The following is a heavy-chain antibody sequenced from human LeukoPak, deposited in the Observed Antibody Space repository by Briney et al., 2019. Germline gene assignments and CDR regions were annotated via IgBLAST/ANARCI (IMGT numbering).Heavy chain of an antibody. Sequence: GGSLRLSCAASGFTFSSYGMHWVRQAPGKGLEWVAVIWYDGSNKYYADSVKGRFTISRDNSKNTLYLQMNSLRAEDTAVYYCARDRFPDAFDIWGQGTMVTVPS. V-gene: IGHV3-33*01. D-gene: IGHD2-21*01. CDR1: GFTFSSYG. CDR3: ARDRFPDAFDI. J-gene: IGHJ3*02. CDR2: IWYDGSNK.